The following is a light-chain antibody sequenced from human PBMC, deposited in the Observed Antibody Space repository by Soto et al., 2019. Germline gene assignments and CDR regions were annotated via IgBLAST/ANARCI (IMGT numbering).Light chain of an antibody. CDR1: SSDVGGYKF. CDR2: EVS. J-gene: IGLJ2*01. V-gene: IGLV2-14*01. Sequence: QSVLTQPASVSGSPGQSITISCTGTSSDVGGYKFVSWYQQYPGKAPKLMIYEVSNRTSGVSNRFSGSKSGNTASLTISGLQAEDEADYYCSSYTTSSIVIFGGGTKLTVL. CDR3: SSYTTSSIVI.